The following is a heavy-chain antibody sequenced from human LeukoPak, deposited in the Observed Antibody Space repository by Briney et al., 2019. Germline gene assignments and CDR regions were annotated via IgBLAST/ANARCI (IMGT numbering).Heavy chain of an antibody. CDR2: IYYIGST. CDR3: ARDGDYAFDY. J-gene: IGHJ4*02. D-gene: IGHD4-17*01. V-gene: IGHV4-59*01. Sequence: SETLSLTCTVSGGSISSYYWSWIRQPPGKGLDWIGYIYYIGSTNYNPSLKSRVTISVDTSKNQFSLKLGSVTAADTAVYYCARDGDYAFDYWGQGTLVTVSS. CDR1: GGSISSYY.